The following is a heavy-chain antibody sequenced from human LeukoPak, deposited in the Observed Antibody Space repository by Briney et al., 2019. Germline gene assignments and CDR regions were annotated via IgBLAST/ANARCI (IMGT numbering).Heavy chain of an antibody. CDR3: ARVGCGGDCYDYYFDY. CDR1: GGSISSSSYY. CDR2: IYYSGST. D-gene: IGHD2-21*02. J-gene: IGHJ4*02. V-gene: IGHV4-39*07. Sequence: SETLSLTCTVSGGSISSSSYYWGWIRQPPGKGLEWIGSIYYSGSTYYNPSLKSRVTISVDTSKNQFSLKLSSVTAADTAVYYCARVGCGGDCYDYYFDYWGQGTLVTVSS.